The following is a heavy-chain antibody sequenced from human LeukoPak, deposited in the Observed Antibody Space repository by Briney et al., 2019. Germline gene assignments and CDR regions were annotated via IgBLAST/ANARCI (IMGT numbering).Heavy chain of an antibody. J-gene: IGHJ5*02. CDR1: GYTFTSYG. D-gene: IGHD6-6*01. V-gene: IGHV1-18*01. Sequence: AASVKVSCKASGYTFTSYGISWVRQAPGQGLEWMGWISAYNGNTNYAQKLQGRVTMTTDTSTSTAYMELRSLRSDDTAVYYCARAGKRTSIAAFPWFDPWGQGTLVTVSS. CDR2: ISAYNGNT. CDR3: ARAGKRTSIAAFPWFDP.